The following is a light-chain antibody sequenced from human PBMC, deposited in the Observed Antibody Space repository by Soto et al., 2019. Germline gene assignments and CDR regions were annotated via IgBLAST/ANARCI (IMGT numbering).Light chain of an antibody. CDR2: DVS. Sequence: QSLLTQPASVSGAPGQSITISCPGTSSDVGGYNYVSWYQQHPGKAPKLMIYDVSNRPSGVSNRFSGSKSGNMASLTISGLQAEDEADYYCSSYTSSSLYVFGTGTKVTVL. J-gene: IGLJ1*01. CDR1: SSDVGGYNY. CDR3: SSYTSSSLYV. V-gene: IGLV2-14*01.